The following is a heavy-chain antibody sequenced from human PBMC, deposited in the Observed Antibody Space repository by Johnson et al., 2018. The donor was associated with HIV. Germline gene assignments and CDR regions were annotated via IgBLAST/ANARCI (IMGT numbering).Heavy chain of an antibody. V-gene: IGHV3-30*04. CDR3: TTEDPRGYGYLFSFGDAFDI. D-gene: IGHD5-18*01. J-gene: IGHJ3*02. CDR1: GFSISNYA. Sequence: QLVESGGGWVKPGRSLRLACVTSGFSISNYAMHWVRQAPGKGLEWVAVISNDGSFQYYTYSVKGRFTISRDNSKNTLYLQMNSLKTEDTAVYYCTTEDPRGYGYLFSFGDAFDIWGQGTMVTVSS. CDR2: ISNDGSFQ.